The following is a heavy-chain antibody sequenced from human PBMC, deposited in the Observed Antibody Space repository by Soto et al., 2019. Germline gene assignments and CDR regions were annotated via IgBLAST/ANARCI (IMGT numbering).Heavy chain of an antibody. V-gene: IGHV1-69*05. CDR2: IIPIFGTA. Sequence: SVSVSCKASGGTFSSYAISWVRQAPGQGLEWMGGIIPIFGTANYAQKLQGRVTMTTDTSTSTAYMELRSLRSDDTAVYYCASGTGYSSGWWGQGSLVIVSS. CDR1: GGTFSSYA. D-gene: IGHD6-19*01. J-gene: IGHJ4*02. CDR3: ASGTGYSSGW.